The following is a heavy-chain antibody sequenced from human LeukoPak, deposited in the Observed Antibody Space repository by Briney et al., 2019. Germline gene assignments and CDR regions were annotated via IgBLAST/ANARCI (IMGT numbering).Heavy chain of an antibody. CDR3: ATPRGGTRQWLLPFDY. D-gene: IGHD6-19*01. V-gene: IGHV3-21*01. CDR1: GFTFSSYS. CDR2: ISSSSSYI. Sequence: GGSLRLSCAASGFTFSSYSMNWVRQAPGKGLEWVSSISSSSSYIYYADSVKGRFTISRDNAKNSLYLQMNSLRAEDTAVYYCATPRGGTRQWLLPFDYWGQGTLVTVSS. J-gene: IGHJ4*02.